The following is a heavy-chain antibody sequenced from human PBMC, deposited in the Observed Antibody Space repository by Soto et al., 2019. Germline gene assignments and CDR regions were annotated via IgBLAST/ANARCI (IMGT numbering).Heavy chain of an antibody. Sequence: QVQLVESGGGVVQPGRSLRLSCAASGFTFSSYGMHWVRQAPGKGLEWVAVIWYDGSNKYYADSVKGRFTISRDNSKNTLYLRMNSMRAEDTAVYYCARVGTGGVDYWGQGTLVTVSS. CDR1: GFTFSSYG. D-gene: IGHD3-10*01. CDR3: ARVGTGGVDY. CDR2: IWYDGSNK. J-gene: IGHJ4*02. V-gene: IGHV3-33*01.